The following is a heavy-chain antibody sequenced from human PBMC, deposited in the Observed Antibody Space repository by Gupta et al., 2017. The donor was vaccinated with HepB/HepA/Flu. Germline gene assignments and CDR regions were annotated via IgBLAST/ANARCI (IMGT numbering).Heavy chain of an antibody. V-gene: IGHV3-11*01. CDR2: IRSTGSPI. Sequence: QVQLVESGGGLVKPGGSLRLSCAASGSTFSAYYMNLLRQAPGKGLEWFSYIRSTGSPIYYADSVKGRCTISRDNANNSLYLQINSLRADHTAVYYCARDYSRGADGRRYFHLWGRVTLVTISS. D-gene: IGHD6-13*01. CDR1: GSTFSAYY. CDR3: ARDYSRGADGRRYFHL. J-gene: IGHJ2*01.